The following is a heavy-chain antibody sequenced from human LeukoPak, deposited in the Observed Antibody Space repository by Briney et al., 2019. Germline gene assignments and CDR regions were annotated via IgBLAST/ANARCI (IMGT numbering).Heavy chain of an antibody. J-gene: IGHJ3*02. Sequence: GGSLRLSCAASGFTFSSYNMNWVRQAPGKGLEWVSSISTSSSYIYYADSVKGRFTIPRDNARNSLFLQMNSLRAEDTAVYYCARGNVAVAATDDAFEIWGQGTIVTVSS. V-gene: IGHV3-21*01. D-gene: IGHD6-19*01. CDR3: ARGNVAVAATDDAFEI. CDR1: GFTFSSYN. CDR2: ISTSSSYI.